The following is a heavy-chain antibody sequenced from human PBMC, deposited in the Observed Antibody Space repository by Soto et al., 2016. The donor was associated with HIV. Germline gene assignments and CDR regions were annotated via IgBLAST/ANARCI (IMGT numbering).Heavy chain of an antibody. D-gene: IGHD3-16*01. J-gene: IGHJ3*02. CDR1: GSTFSSYA. V-gene: IGHV1-69*01. Sequence: QVQLVQSGAEVKKPGSSVKVSCKASGSTFSSYAISWVRQAPGQGLEWMGGIIPIFGTANYAQKFQGRVTITADESTSTAYMELSRLRSDDTAVYFCARDPGEVTRDAFDMWGQGDNGHRVF. CDR3: ARDPGEVTRDAFDM. CDR2: IIPIFGTA.